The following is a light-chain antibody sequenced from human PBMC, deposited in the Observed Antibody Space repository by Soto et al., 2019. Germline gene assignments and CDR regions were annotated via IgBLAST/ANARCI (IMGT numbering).Light chain of an antibody. V-gene: IGKV1-5*03. J-gene: IGKJ1*01. CDR1: HTISSW. CDR3: QHYNSYSEA. Sequence: DIRVTQSPSTLSGNVGDRVTXXCLSSHTISSWLAWYQQKPGKAPKLLIYKASTLKSGVPSRFSGSGSGTEFTLTISSLQPDDFATYYCQHYNSYSEAFGQGTKVDIK. CDR2: KAS.